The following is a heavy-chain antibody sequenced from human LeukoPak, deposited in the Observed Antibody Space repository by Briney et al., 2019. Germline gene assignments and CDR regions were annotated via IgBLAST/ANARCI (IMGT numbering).Heavy chain of an antibody. V-gene: IGHV3-11*01. D-gene: IGHD6-19*01. CDR2: ISSSGSTI. CDR1: GFTFSDYY. CDR3: AGRIAVAGFFDY. Sequence: GGSLRLSCAASGFTFSDYYMSWIRQAPGKGLEWVSYISSSGSTIYYADSVKGRFTISRDNAKNSPYLQMNSLRAEDTAVYYCAGRIAVAGFFDYWGQGTLVTVSS. J-gene: IGHJ4*02.